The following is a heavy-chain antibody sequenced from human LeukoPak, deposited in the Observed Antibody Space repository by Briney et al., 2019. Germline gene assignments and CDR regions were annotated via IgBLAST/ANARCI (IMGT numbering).Heavy chain of an antibody. D-gene: IGHD5-18*01. J-gene: IGHJ4*02. CDR1: GFTISNYW. Sequence: GGSLRLSCAASGFTISNYWMSWVRQAPGKGLEWVANIKQDGSERYYVDSMKGRFTVSRDNAKNSLYLQMNSLRVDDTAVYYCARENTAVPGGDCWGQGTLVTVSS. CDR3: ARENTAVPGGDC. CDR2: IKQDGSER. V-gene: IGHV3-7*01.